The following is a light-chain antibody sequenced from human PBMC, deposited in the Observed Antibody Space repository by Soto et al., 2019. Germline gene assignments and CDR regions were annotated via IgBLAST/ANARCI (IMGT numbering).Light chain of an antibody. CDR1: SSDVGGYNY. CDR2: EVS. J-gene: IGLJ1*01. CDR3: SSYAGSNNFRSV. Sequence: QSALTQPPSASGSPGQSVTISCTGTSSDVGGYNYVSWYQQHPGKAPKLMIYEVSKRPSVVPDRFSGSKSGNTASLTVSGLQAEDEADYYGSSYAGSNNFRSVFGPGPKLTVL. V-gene: IGLV2-8*01.